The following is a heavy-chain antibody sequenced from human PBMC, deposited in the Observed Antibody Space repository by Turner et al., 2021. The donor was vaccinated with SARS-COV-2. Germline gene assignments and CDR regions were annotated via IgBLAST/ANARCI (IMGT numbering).Heavy chain of an antibody. V-gene: IGHV3-23*01. Sequence: EVQLLESGGGLVQPGGSLRLSCAASGFTFSNFAMTWVRQAPGTRLEWVSAISGNSFSTYYADSVKGRFTISRDNSKNTLYLQMNSLRAEDTAVYYCAKGRWWFGPWGQGTLVTVSS. J-gene: IGHJ5*02. D-gene: IGHD2-15*01. CDR1: GFTFSNFA. CDR2: ISGNSFST. CDR3: AKGRWWFGP.